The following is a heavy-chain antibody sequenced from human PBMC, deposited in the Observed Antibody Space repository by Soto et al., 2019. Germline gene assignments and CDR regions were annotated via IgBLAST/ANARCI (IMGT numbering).Heavy chain of an antibody. Sequence: SETLSLTCAVYGGSLSAYYWSWVRQPPGKGLEWIGEIIHSESTKYNPSLRSRVTISVDTSKNQFSLKLSSVTAADTSVYYCARQRPTDGRWEFANYYGMDVWGQGTPVTVSS. CDR2: IIHSEST. D-gene: IGHD1-26*01. V-gene: IGHV4-34*12. J-gene: IGHJ6*02. CDR3: ARQRPTDGRWEFANYYGMDV. CDR1: GGSLSAYY.